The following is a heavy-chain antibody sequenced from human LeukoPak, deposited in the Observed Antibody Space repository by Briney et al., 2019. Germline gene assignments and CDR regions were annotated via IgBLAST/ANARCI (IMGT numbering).Heavy chain of an antibody. CDR3: AKASRGYSYGPGY. CDR1: GFTFSSYG. J-gene: IGHJ4*02. Sequence: GGSLRLSCAASGFTFSSYGMSWVRQAPGKGLEWVSAISGSGGSTYYADSVKGRFTISRDNSKNTLYLQMNSLRAEDTAVYYCAKASRGYSYGPGYWGQGTLVTVSS. CDR2: ISGSGGST. V-gene: IGHV3-23*01. D-gene: IGHD5-18*01.